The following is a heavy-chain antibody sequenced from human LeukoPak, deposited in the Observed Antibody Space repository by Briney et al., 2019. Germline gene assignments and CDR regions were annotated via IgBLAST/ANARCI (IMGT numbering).Heavy chain of an antibody. CDR1: GFTFSSYA. V-gene: IGHV3-23*01. D-gene: IGHD2-21*02. CDR2: IGGRGGST. J-gene: IGHJ5*02. CDR3: ASCSVMTAIPNWFDP. Sequence: PGGSLRLSCAASGFTFSSYALNWVPQAPGKRLDCVSTIGGRGGSTYYAVSGKGRFTISRDNSKNPLYLQMNSLRAEDTAVYYCASCSVMTAIPNWFDPWGPGTLVTVTS.